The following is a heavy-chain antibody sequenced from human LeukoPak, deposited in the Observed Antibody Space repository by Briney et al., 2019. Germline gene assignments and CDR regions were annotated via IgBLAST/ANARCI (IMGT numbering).Heavy chain of an antibody. CDR3: AKLGVANSLGSGYYDDY. Sequence: LPGGSLRLSCAASGFTFSSYGMHWVRQAPGKGLEWVAVISYDGSNKYYADSVKGRFTISRDNSKNTLYLQMNSLRAEDTAVYYCAKLGVANSLGSGYYDDYWGQGTLVTVSS. V-gene: IGHV3-30*18. CDR2: ISYDGSNK. CDR1: GFTFSSYG. D-gene: IGHD3-3*01. J-gene: IGHJ4*02.